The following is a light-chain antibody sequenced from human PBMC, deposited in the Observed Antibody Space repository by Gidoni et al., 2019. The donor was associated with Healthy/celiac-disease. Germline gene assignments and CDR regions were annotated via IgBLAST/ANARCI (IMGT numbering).Light chain of an antibody. CDR2: EVS. Sequence: QSALTQPASVSGSPGQSITISCTGTSSDVGGYNYVSWYQQHPGKAPKLMIYEVSNRPSGVSNRFSGSKSGNTASLTISGLQAEDEADYYCSSYTSSNRVFGGGTKLTV. J-gene: IGLJ3*02. CDR3: SSYTSSNRV. V-gene: IGLV2-14*01. CDR1: SSDVGGYNY.